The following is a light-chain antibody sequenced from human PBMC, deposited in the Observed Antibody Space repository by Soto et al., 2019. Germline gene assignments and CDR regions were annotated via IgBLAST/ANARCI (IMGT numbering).Light chain of an antibody. CDR2: AAS. CDR3: QQSYSTPQVT. CDR1: QSITRW. Sequence: DIQMTQSPSTLSASVGDRVTITCRSSQSITRWLAWYQQKPGKAPKLLIYAASSLQSGVPSRFSGSGSGTDFTLTISSLQPEDFATYYCQQSYSTPQVTFGQGTKVDIK. V-gene: IGKV1-39*01. J-gene: IGKJ1*01.